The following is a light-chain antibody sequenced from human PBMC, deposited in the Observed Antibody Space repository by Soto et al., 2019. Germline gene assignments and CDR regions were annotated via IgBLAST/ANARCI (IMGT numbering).Light chain of an antibody. CDR2: GKT. V-gene: IGLV1-40*01. J-gene: IGLJ3*02. Sequence: QSVLTQPPSVSGAPVQRVTISCTGSSSNIGTDNDVHWYRHLPGTAPKLLIYGKTNRPSGVPDRFSGSKSGTSASLAITGLQAEDEADYYGHSYDTTLRGSVFGGGTKVTVL. CDR1: SSNIGTDND. CDR3: HSYDTTLRGSV.